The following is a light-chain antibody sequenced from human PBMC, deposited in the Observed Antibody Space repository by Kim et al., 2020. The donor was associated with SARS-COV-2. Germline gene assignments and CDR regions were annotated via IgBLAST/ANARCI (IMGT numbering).Light chain of an antibody. CDR1: QSLRHSNGYNH. CDR3: MQGLRTPFT. CDR2: LGS. J-gene: IGKJ4*01. Sequence: PASISCRSSQSLRHSNGYNHLDWYVQKPGQSPQLLIYLGSSRASGVPDRFSGSGSGTDFTLKISRVEAEDVGVYYCMQGLRTPFTFGGGTKVDIK. V-gene: IGKV2-28*01.